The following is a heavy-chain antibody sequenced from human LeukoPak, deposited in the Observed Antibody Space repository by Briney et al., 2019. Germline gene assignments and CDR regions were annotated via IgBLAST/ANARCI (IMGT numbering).Heavy chain of an antibody. CDR1: GGSISSGSYY. CDR3: ARVDVWGSSTSDYFDY. D-gene: IGHD3-16*01. Sequence: SETLSLTCTVSGGSISSGSYYWGWIRQPPGKGLEWIGSFYYSGSTYYNPSLKSRVTISVDTSKNQFSLKLSSVTAADTAVYYCARVDVWGSSTSDYFDYWGQGTLVTVSS. CDR2: FYYSGST. J-gene: IGHJ4*02. V-gene: IGHV4-39*07.